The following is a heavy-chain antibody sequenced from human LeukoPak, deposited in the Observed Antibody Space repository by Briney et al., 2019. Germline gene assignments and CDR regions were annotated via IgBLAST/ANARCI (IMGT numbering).Heavy chain of an antibody. CDR1: GFTFSSYS. CDR2: ISSSSSYI. V-gene: IGHV3-21*01. D-gene: IGHD3-22*01. CDR3: ATRITMIVVVIPTPNDAFDI. J-gene: IGHJ3*02. Sequence: PGRSLRLSCAASGFTFSSYSMNWVRQAPGKGLEWVSSISSSSSYIYYADSVKGRFTISRDNAKNSLYLQMNSLRAEDTAVYYCATRITMIVVVIPTPNDAFDIWGQGTMVTVSS.